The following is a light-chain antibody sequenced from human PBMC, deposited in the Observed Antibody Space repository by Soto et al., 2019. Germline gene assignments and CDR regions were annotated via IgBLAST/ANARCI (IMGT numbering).Light chain of an antibody. Sequence: DIQMTQSPSTLSASVGDRVTITCRASQSIRGWLAWYQQKPGKAPKLLIYDASSLESGIPSRFSGSGSGTEFTLTISSLQPDDFATYYCHQYHRYSPLPFGSGTKAAIK. J-gene: IGKJ4*01. CDR3: HQYHRYSPLP. CDR2: DAS. V-gene: IGKV1-5*01. CDR1: QSIRGW.